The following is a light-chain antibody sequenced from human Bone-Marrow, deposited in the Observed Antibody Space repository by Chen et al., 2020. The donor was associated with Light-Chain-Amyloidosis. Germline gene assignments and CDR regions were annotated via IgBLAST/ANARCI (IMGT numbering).Light chain of an antibody. CDR3: QQYYSTPWT. J-gene: IGKJ1*01. CDR1: QGLNNK. CDR2: DAS. V-gene: IGKV3-15*01. Sequence: EIVMTQSPATLSLSPGERATLSCGASQGLNNKLAWYQQKPGQAPRLLIYDASTRATDIPSRFRGSGSGTEFTLTITSLQAEDVAVYFCQQYYSTPWTFGQGTKVEIK.